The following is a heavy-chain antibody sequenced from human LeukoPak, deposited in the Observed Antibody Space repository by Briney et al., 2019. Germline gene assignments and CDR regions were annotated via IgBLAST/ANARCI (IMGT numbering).Heavy chain of an antibody. V-gene: IGHV4-4*07. CDR2: ISASGTT. CDR3: AREGYNLGTDF. CDR1: GGSISTYL. D-gene: IGHD5-18*01. Sequence: PSETLSLTCSVSGGSISTYLWSWIRQPAGKGLEWIGHISASGTTNYNASLKSRVTMSVDTSKNQFSLRLNSVTAADTAVYYCAREGYNLGTDFWGQGTLVTVSS. J-gene: IGHJ4*02.